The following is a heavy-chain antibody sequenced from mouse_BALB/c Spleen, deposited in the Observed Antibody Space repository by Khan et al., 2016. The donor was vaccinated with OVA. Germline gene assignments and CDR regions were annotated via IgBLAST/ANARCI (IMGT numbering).Heavy chain of an antibody. CDR2: IYPGSDNT. CDR3: ARSGYGTFAY. D-gene: IGHD2-10*02. Sequence: QLKESGPELVKPGASVKMSCKASGYTFTDYIINWVKQRTGQGLEWIGDIYPGSDNTYYNEKFKGKATLTADKSSNTVYMQLSSLTSEDSAVYFCARSGYGTFAYWGQGTLVTVSA. CDR1: GYTFTDYI. V-gene: IGHV1-77*01. J-gene: IGHJ3*01.